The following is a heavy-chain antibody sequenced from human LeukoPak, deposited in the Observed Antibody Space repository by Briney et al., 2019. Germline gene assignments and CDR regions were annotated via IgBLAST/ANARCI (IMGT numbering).Heavy chain of an antibody. Sequence: SETLSLTCAVSGYSISSGYYWGWIRQPPGKGLEWIGSIYYSGSTYYNPSLKSRVTISVDTSKNQFSLKLSSVTAADTAVYYCARQDCSGGSCYGDYWGQGTLVTVSS. CDR3: ARQDCSGGSCYGDY. V-gene: IGHV4-38-2*01. J-gene: IGHJ4*02. CDR1: GYSISSGYY. D-gene: IGHD2-15*01. CDR2: IYYSGST.